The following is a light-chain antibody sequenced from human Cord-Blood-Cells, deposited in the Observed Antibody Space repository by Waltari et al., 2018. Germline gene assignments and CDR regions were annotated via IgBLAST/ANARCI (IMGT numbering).Light chain of an antibody. CDR2: EVS. CDR1: SSDVGSYNL. V-gene: IGLV2-23*02. CDR3: CSYAGSSTWV. Sequence: QSALTQPASVSGSPGQSITISCTGTSSDVGSYNLVSWYQQHPGQAPKLMIYEVSKRPSVVSNHFSGSKSGNTASLTISGLQAEDEAEYYGCSYAGSSTWVFGGGTKLTVL. J-gene: IGLJ3*02.